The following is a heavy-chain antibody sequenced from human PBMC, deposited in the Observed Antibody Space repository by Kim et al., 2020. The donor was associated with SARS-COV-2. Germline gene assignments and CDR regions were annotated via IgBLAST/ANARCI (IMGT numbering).Heavy chain of an antibody. Sequence: ASVKVSCKVSGYTLTELSMHWVRQAPGQGLEWMGGFDPEDGETIYAQKFQGRVTMTEDTSTDTADMELSSLRSEDTAVYYCATRDSGSYLRWFDPWGQGTLVTVSS. V-gene: IGHV1-24*01. J-gene: IGHJ5*02. CDR3: ATRDSGSYLRWFDP. D-gene: IGHD1-26*01. CDR1: GYTLTELS. CDR2: FDPEDGET.